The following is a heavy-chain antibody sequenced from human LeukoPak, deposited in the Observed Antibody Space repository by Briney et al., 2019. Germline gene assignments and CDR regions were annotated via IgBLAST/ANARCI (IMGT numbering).Heavy chain of an antibody. CDR3: ARDCGGDCYSHYFDY. J-gene: IGHJ4*02. V-gene: IGHV3-7*01. Sequence: PGGSLRLSCAASGFTFSSYWMSWVRQAPGKGLEWVANIKQDGSEKYYVDSVKGRFTISRDNAKNSLYLQMNSLRADDTAVYYCARDCGGDCYSHYFDYWGQGTLVTVSS. CDR1: GFTFSSYW. CDR2: IKQDGSEK. D-gene: IGHD2-21*02.